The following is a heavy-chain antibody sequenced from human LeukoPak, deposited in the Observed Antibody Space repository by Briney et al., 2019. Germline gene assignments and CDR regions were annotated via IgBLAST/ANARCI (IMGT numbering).Heavy chain of an antibody. J-gene: IGHJ6*02. CDR1: GYTFTSYY. CDR3: ARDQGSGWYIYYYYYGMDV. V-gene: IGHV1-46*01. Sequence: ASVKVSCKASGYTFTSYYMHWVRQAPGQGLEWMGIINPSGGSTSYAQKFQGRVTMTRDTSTSTAYMELSSLRSEDTAVYYCARDQGSGWYIYYYYYGMDVWGQGTTVTVSS. CDR2: INPSGGST. D-gene: IGHD6-19*01.